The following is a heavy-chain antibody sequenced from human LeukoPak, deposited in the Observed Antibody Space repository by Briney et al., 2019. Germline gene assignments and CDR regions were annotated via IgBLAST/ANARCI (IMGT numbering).Heavy chain of an antibody. Sequence: EESLKISCKASGYSFTSHWIVCVRQMPGKGLEWMGIIYPGDSDTRYSPSFQGQVTISADKSISTAYLQWRSLKASDTAMYYYARHQQQLFADYWGQGTLVTVSS. CDR3: ARHQQQLFADY. D-gene: IGHD6-13*01. J-gene: IGHJ4*02. CDR2: IYPGDSDT. V-gene: IGHV5-51*01. CDR1: GYSFTSHW.